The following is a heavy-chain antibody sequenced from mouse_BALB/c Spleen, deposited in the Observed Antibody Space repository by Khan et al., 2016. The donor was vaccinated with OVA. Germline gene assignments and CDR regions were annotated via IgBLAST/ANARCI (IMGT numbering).Heavy chain of an antibody. Sequence: QVQLKQSGAELARPGASVKLSCKASGYTFTDYYIDWVKQRTGQGLEWIGEINTGSGNRNYTEKFKGKATLTADKSSNTAFVQLSSLTSDDSAVYFCAREWGAWFAYWGQGTLVTVSA. V-gene: IGHV1-77*01. CDR3: AREWGAWFAY. J-gene: IGHJ3*01. CDR1: GYTFTDYY. CDR2: INTGSGNR.